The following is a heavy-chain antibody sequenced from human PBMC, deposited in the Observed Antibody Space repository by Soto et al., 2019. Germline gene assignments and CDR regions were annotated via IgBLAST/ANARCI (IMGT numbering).Heavy chain of an antibody. Sequence: GESLKISCKGSGYSFTSYWISWVRQMPGKGLEWMGRIDPSDSYTNYSPSFQGHVTISADKSISTACLQWSSLKASDTAMYYCARHHYYGSGHYGMDVWGQGTTVTVS. CDR1: GYSFTSYW. V-gene: IGHV5-10-1*01. D-gene: IGHD3-10*01. J-gene: IGHJ6*02. CDR3: ARHHYYGSGHYGMDV. CDR2: IDPSDSYT.